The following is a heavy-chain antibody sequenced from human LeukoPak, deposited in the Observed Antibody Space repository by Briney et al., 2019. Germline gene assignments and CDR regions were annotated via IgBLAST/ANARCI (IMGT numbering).Heavy chain of an antibody. CDR3: ARGPKYSSGWSVFDY. Sequence: ASVKVSCKASGGTFSSYAISWVRQAPGQGLEWMGRIIPILGIANYAQKFQGRVTITADKSTSTAYMELSSLRSEDTAVYYCARGPKYSSGWSVFDYWGQGTLVTVSS. V-gene: IGHV1-69*04. J-gene: IGHJ4*02. CDR1: GGTFSSYA. D-gene: IGHD6-19*01. CDR2: IIPILGIA.